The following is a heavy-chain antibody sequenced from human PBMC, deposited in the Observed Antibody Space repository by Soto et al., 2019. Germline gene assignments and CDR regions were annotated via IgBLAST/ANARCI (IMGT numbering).Heavy chain of an antibody. CDR3: VRDRPIRGSGRDSFVL. CDR2: IYYSGST. J-gene: IGHJ4*02. CDR1: GGSISTYY. Sequence: LSLNCTVSGGSISTYYWSWIQQPPGKGLEWIGYIYYSGSTFYAPSLRSRDTISADKSNNHFSLKLNSVTVADTAIYFFVRDRPIRGSGRDSFVLWGQGIQDTGSS. D-gene: IGHD3-10*01. V-gene: IGHV4-59*12.